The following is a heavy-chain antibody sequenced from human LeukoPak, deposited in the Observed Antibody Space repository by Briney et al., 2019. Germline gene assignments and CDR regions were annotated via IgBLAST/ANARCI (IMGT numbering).Heavy chain of an antibody. CDR3: ARDHGYSGYDYDY. J-gene: IGHJ4*02. D-gene: IGHD5-12*01. CDR2: IKQDGSEK. CDR1: GFTFSSYW. Sequence: GGSLRLSCAASGFTFSSYWMSWVRQAPGKGLEWVANIKQDGSEKYYVDSVKGQFTISRDNAKNSLYLQMNSLRAEDTAVYYCARDHGYSGYDYDYWGQGTLVTVSS. V-gene: IGHV3-7*01.